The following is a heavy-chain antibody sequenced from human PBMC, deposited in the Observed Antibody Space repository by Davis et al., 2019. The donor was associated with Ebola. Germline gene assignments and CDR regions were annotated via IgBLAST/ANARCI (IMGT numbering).Heavy chain of an antibody. CDR3: ARVKDRWWWLDV. J-gene: IGHJ6*02. Sequence: GGSLRLSCAASGFTFSDHSMDWVRQAPGKGLEWVGRTRNRARSFTTEYAASVKGRFTFSRDDSKSTLFLQMNSLKTEDTAVYYCARVKDRWWWLDVWGQGTTVTVSS. D-gene: IGHD2-21*01. CDR2: TRNRARSFTT. CDR1: GFTFSDHS. V-gene: IGHV3-72*01.